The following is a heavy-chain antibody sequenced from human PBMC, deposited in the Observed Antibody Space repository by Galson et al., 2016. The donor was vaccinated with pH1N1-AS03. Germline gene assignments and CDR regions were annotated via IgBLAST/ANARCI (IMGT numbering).Heavy chain of an antibody. D-gene: IGHD1-26*01. V-gene: IGHV1-3*01. J-gene: IGHJ6*02. CDR2: INAGNGNT. Sequence: SGYTFISYVMHWVRQAPGQRLEWMGWINAGNGNTTYSQSFQGRVTITRDTSASKAYKELSSLRSEDTAVYYCARGRGSYGMDVWGQGTTVTVSS. CDR3: ARGRGSYGMDV. CDR1: GYTFISYV.